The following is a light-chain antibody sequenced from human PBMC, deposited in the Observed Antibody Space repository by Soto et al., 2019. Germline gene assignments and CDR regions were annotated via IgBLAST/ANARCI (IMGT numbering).Light chain of an antibody. CDR1: QSLVYSDGNTY. J-gene: IGKJ1*01. CDR3: IQLSHFPRT. V-gene: IGKV2-24*01. Sequence: VLTQTPLSSPVTLGQPASISCRSSQSLVYSDGNTYLSWRQQRPGQPPRLLIYQVSNRFSGVPDRFSGSGAGTDFTLKISRLEAEDGGVYSWIQLSHFPRTFGQGTKVEIK. CDR2: QVS.